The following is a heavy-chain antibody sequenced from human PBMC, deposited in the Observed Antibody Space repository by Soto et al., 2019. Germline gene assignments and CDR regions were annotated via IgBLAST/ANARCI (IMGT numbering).Heavy chain of an antibody. CDR1: GYTCTDYY. J-gene: IGHJ4*02. CDR3: ASEDCRNTNCLKGFDY. CDR2: INPKSGGP. V-gene: IGHV1-2*02. Sequence: ASVKVSCKTSGYTCTDYYMHWVRQAPGQGFEWVGGINPKSGGPKYVPKFQGRVTVTRDTSTSTAYMELNRLTSDDTAVYYCASEDCRNTNCLKGFDYWGQGTLVTVSS. D-gene: IGHD2-15*01.